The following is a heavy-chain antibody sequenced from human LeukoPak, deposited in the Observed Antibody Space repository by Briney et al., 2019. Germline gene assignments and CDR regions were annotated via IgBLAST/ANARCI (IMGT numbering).Heavy chain of an antibody. D-gene: IGHD3-22*01. J-gene: IGHJ4*02. CDR3: AKFRGMIVASYFFDY. V-gene: IGHV3-74*01. CDR2: INSDGSST. Sequence: GGSLRLSCAASGFTFSSYWMHWVRQAPGKGLVWVSRINSDGSSTSYADSVKGRFTISRDNAKNTLYLHMNSLRAEDTAIYYCAKFRGMIVASYFFDYWGQGALVTVSS. CDR1: GFTFSSYW.